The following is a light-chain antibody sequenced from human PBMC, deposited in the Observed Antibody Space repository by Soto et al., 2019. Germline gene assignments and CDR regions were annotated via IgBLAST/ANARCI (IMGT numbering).Light chain of an antibody. CDR1: QEIPSRD. Sequence: EFVLTQSPGTLSLSPGERASLSCRASQEIPSRDLAWYQQRPGQPPRLLIYRASARATGLPERFSAYGSGTDFSLTISRLQPEDSALYFCQRYDTSPYTFGQGTKLEIK. V-gene: IGKV3-20*01. CDR2: RAS. J-gene: IGKJ2*01. CDR3: QRYDTSPYT.